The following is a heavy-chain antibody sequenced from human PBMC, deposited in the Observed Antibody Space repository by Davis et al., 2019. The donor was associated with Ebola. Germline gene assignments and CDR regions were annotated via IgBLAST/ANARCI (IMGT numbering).Heavy chain of an antibody. CDR1: GYTFTSYA. Sequence: ASVKVSCKASGYTFTSYAMHWVRQAPGQRLEWMGWINAGNGNTKYSQKFQGRVTITRDTSASTAYMELSSLRSEDTAVYYCARDPVGWGSYYGYFQHWGQGTLVTVSS. V-gene: IGHV1-3*01. CDR2: INAGNGNT. CDR3: ARDPVGWGSYYGYFQH. J-gene: IGHJ1*01. D-gene: IGHD1-26*01.